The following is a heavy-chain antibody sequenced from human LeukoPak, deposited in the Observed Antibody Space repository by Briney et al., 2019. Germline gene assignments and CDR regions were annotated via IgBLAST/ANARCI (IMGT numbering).Heavy chain of an antibody. CDR2: IFSGDSDT. V-gene: IGHV5-51*01. CDR3: ARHWAADAFDI. CDR1: GYTFTSYW. D-gene: IGHD3-16*01. Sequence: GESLKISCKGSGYTFTSYWIGWVRQMPGKGLEWMGIIFSGDSDTRYSPSFRGQVTISADKSISTAYLQWSSLKASDTAIYYCARHWAADAFDIWGQGTMVTVSS. J-gene: IGHJ3*02.